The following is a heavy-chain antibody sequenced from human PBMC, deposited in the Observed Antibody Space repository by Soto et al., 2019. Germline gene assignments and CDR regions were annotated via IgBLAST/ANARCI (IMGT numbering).Heavy chain of an antibody. CDR2: VNPIVSMS. V-gene: IGHV1-69*04. J-gene: IGHJ4*02. D-gene: IGHD3-10*01. CDR3: ATSYGSGYRAFDY. CDR1: GDTFNFYS. Sequence: QVQLVQSGAEVKRPGSSVKVSCKASGDTFNFYSINWVRQAPGLGLEWMGRVNPIVSMSNYAQRFQGRVTTTPDKSTSTAYMELSGLRSEDTAIYYCATSYGSGYRAFDYWGQGALVTVSS.